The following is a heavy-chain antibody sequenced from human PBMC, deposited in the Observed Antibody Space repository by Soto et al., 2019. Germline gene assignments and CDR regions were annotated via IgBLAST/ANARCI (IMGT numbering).Heavy chain of an antibody. J-gene: IGHJ6*02. V-gene: IGHV5-51*01. CDR1: GYSFTRYW. CDR3: ARQLELPDYYYYGMDV. Sequence: PGESLTITFTCSGYSFTRYWIGWVRQMPGKGLGWMGIIYPGDSDTRYSPSFQGQVTISADKSISTAYLQWSSLKASDTAMYYCARQLELPDYYYYGMDVWGQGTTVTVSS. CDR2: IYPGDSDT. D-gene: IGHD1-7*01.